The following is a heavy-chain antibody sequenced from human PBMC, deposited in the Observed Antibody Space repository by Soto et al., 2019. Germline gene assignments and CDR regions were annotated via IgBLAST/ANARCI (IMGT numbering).Heavy chain of an antibody. CDR2: ISYDGSNK. CDR1: GFTFSSYG. D-gene: IGHD4-17*01. J-gene: IGHJ4*02. V-gene: IGHV3-30*18. CDR3: AKVRYGAYPEFAY. Sequence: QVQLVESGGGVVQPGRSLRLSCAASGFTFSSYGMHWVRQAPGKGLEWVAVISYDGSNKYYADSVKGRFTISRDNSKNTLYLQMNSLRAEDTAVYYCAKVRYGAYPEFAYWGQGTLVTVSS.